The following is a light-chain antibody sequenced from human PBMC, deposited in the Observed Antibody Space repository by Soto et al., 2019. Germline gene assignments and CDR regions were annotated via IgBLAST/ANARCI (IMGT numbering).Light chain of an antibody. Sequence: DIVMSQSPDSLAASLGERATINCKSRQSLLYDSNNKNYLAWYQQKPGQPPKLLIYWASMRESGVPDRFSGSGSGTDFTLTITSLQAEDVAVYYCQQYYSLPLTFGGGTKVDIK. J-gene: IGKJ4*01. V-gene: IGKV4-1*01. CDR2: WAS. CDR3: QQYYSLPLT. CDR1: QSLLYDSNNKNY.